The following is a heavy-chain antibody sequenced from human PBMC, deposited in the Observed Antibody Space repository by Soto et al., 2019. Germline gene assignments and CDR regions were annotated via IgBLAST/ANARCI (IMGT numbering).Heavy chain of an antibody. J-gene: IGHJ5*02. Sequence: SETLSLTCTVSGGSISSYYWSWIRQPPGKGLEWIGYIYYSGSTNYNPSLKSRVTISVDTSKNKFSLKLSSVTAADTAVYYCERVQSYSWFDPWRQGNRVTVS. CDR2: IYYSGST. CDR3: ERVQSYSWFDP. V-gene: IGHV4-59*01. CDR1: GGSISSYY.